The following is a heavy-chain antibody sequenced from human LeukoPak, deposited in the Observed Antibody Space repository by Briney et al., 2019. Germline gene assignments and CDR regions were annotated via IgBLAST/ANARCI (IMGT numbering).Heavy chain of an antibody. D-gene: IGHD4-17*01. V-gene: IGHV4-4*07. CDR1: GFTFSSYG. CDR3: ARESYGDYPENWFDP. CDR2: IYTSGST. J-gene: IGHJ5*02. Sequence: PGGSLRLSCAASGFTFSSYGMSWIRQPAGKGLEWIGRIYTSGSTNYNPSLKSRVTISVDTSKNQFSLKLSSVTAADTAVYYCARESYGDYPENWFDPWGQGTLVTVSS.